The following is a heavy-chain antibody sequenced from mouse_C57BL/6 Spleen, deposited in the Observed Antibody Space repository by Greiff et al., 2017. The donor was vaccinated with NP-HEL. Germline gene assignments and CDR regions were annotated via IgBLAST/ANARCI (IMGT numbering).Heavy chain of an antibody. Sequence: VQLQQSGPELVKPGASVKISCKASGYAFSSSWMNWVKQRPGKGLEWIGRIYPGDGDTNYKGKFKGKATLTADKSSSTAYMQLSSLTSEDSAVYFCARRWMDYWGQGTSVTVSS. J-gene: IGHJ4*01. CDR3: ARRWMDY. V-gene: IGHV1-82*01. D-gene: IGHD2-3*01. CDR1: GYAFSSSW. CDR2: IYPGDGDT.